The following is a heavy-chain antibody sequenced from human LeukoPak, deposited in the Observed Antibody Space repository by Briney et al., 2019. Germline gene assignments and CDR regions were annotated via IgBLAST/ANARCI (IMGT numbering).Heavy chain of an antibody. CDR1: GYTFPSYG. D-gene: IGHD6-13*01. Sequence: ASVKVSCKASGYTFPSYGIRWVRPAPGQGLDWMGWISAYNGNTNYAQKLQGRVTMTTDTSTSTAYMELRSLRSDDTAVYYCARDSGQQLILDYWGQGTLVTVSS. CDR3: ARDSGQQLILDY. V-gene: IGHV1-18*01. J-gene: IGHJ4*02. CDR2: ISAYNGNT.